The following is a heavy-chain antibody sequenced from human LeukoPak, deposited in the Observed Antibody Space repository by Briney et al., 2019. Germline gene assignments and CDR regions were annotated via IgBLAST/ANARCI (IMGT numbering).Heavy chain of an antibody. J-gene: IGHJ5*02. D-gene: IGHD3-22*01. CDR3: ARVLKYYDNLFDP. CDR1: GYSISSGYY. Sequence: SETLSLTCAVSGYSISSGYYWGWIRQPPGKGLEWIGYIYYSGSTYYNPSLKSRVTISVDTSKNQFSLKLSSVTAADTAVYYCARVLKYYDNLFDPWGQGTLVTVSS. V-gene: IGHV4-30-4*08. CDR2: IYYSGST.